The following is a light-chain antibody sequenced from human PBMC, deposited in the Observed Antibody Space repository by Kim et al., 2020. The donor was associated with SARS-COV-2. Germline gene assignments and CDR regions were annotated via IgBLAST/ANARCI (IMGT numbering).Light chain of an antibody. CDR2: AAS. Sequence: AYVGDRVTNPCRASQGIGGWLAWNQQRPGKAPKRLFYAASSLQSGVPSRCSGSGSGADFTLTIATLRPEDFATYYFQQANSFHRTFGQGTKVEIK. J-gene: IGKJ1*01. CDR3: QQANSFHRT. CDR1: QGIGGW. V-gene: IGKV1-12*01.